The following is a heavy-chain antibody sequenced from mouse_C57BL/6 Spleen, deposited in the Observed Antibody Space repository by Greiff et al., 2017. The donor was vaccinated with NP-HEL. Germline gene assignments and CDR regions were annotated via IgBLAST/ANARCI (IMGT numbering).Heavy chain of an antibody. J-gene: IGHJ4*01. CDR3: ARWLLRSSWDAMDY. V-gene: IGHV1-50*01. CDR1: GYTFTSYW. D-gene: IGHD1-1*01. Sequence: QVQLQQPGAELVKPGASVKLSCKASGYTFTSYWMQWVKQRPGQGLEWIGEIDPSDSYTNYNQKFKGKATLTVDTSSSTAYMQLSSLTSEDSAVYYCARWLLRSSWDAMDYWGQGTSVTVSS. CDR2: IDPSDSYT.